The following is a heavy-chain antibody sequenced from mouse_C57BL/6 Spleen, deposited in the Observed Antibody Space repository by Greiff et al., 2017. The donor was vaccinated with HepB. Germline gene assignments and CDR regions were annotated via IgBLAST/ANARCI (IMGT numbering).Heavy chain of an antibody. D-gene: IGHD1-1*01. V-gene: IGHV1-54*01. CDR3: ARHLKVLRCGMDY. J-gene: IGHJ4*01. Sequence: QVQLKQSGAELVRPGTSVKVSCKASGYAFTNYLIEWVKQRPGQGLEWIGVINPGSGGTNYNEKFKGKATLTADKSSSTAYMQLSSLTSEDSAVHFCARHLKVLRCGMDYWGQGTSVTVSS. CDR2: INPGSGGT. CDR1: GYAFTNYL.